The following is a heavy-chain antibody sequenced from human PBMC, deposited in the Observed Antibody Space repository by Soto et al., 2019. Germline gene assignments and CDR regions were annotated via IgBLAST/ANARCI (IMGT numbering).Heavy chain of an antibody. CDR3: ARAPLITIFGVVHY. D-gene: IGHD3-3*01. CDR1: GYTFTSYG. CDR2: ISAYNGNT. V-gene: IGHV1-18*01. J-gene: IGHJ4*02. Sequence: ASVKVSCKASGYTFTSYGISWVRQAPGQGLEWMGWISAYNGNTNYAQKLQGRVTMTTDTSTSTAYMELRSLRSDDTAVYYRARAPLITIFGVVHYWGQGTLVTVSS.